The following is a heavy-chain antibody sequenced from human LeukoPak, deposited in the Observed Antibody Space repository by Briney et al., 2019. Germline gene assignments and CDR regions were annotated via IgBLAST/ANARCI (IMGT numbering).Heavy chain of an antibody. D-gene: IGHD6-13*01. J-gene: IGHJ4*02. CDR3: AKGGGSSWFD. Sequence: GGSLRLSCAASGFTFSSYAMSWVRQAPGKGLEWVSAISGGGGTTYYADSVKGRFTISRDNSKDTLYLQMNSLRAEDTAVYYCAKGGGSSWFDWGQGTLLTVSS. CDR2: ISGGGGTT. V-gene: IGHV3-23*01. CDR1: GFTFSSYA.